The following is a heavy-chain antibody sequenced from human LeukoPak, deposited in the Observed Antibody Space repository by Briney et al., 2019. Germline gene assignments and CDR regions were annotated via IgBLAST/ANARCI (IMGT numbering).Heavy chain of an antibody. CDR3: ARGRFLVGATYYYYYYMDV. Sequence: ASVKVSCKASGYTFTSYDINWVRQATGQGLEWMGWMNPNSGNTGYAQKFQGRVTMTRNTSISTAYMELSSLRSEDTAVYYCARGRFLVGATYYYYYYMDVWGKGTTVTVSS. V-gene: IGHV1-8*01. J-gene: IGHJ6*03. CDR2: MNPNSGNT. CDR1: GYTFTSYD. D-gene: IGHD1-26*01.